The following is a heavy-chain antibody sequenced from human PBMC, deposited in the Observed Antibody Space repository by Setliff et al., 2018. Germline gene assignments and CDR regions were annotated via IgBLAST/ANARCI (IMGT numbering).Heavy chain of an antibody. V-gene: IGHV4-31*03. Sequence: SETLSLTCTVSGGSISSGGYYWSWIRQHPGKGLEWIGYIYYSGSTYYNPSLKSRVTISVDTSKNQFSLKLSSVTAADTAVYYCARDSSDYDFWSGYSRPFGYWGQGTLVTVSS. CDR3: ARDSSDYDFWSGYSRPFGY. CDR1: GGSISSGGYY. CDR2: IYYSGST. J-gene: IGHJ4*02. D-gene: IGHD3-3*01.